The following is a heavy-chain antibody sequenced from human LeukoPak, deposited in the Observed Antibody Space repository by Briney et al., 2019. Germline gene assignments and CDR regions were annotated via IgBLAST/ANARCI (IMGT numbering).Heavy chain of an antibody. V-gene: IGHV1-69*05. CDR1: GGTFSSYA. D-gene: IGHD3-16*01. J-gene: IGHJ4*02. CDR3: AREGGMGSSNDYFDY. Sequence: ASVKVSCKASGGTFSSYAISWVRQAPGQGLEWMGGIIPIFGTANYAQKFQGRVTITTDESTSTAYMELSSLRSEDTAVYYCAREGGMGSSNDYFDYWGQGTLVTVSS. CDR2: IIPIFGTA.